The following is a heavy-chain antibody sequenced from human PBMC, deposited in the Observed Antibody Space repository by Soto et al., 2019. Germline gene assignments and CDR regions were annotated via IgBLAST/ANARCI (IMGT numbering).Heavy chain of an antibody. Sequence: QLQLQESGPGLVKPSETLSLTCTVSGGSISSSSYYWGWIRQPPGKEMEWIGSIYYSGSTYYNPSLKSRVTISVDTSKNQFSLKLSSVTAADTAVYYCARQLVVPAALDYWGQGTLVTVSS. CDR2: IYYSGST. D-gene: IGHD2-2*01. J-gene: IGHJ4*02. V-gene: IGHV4-39*01. CDR1: GGSISSSSYY. CDR3: ARQLVVPAALDY.